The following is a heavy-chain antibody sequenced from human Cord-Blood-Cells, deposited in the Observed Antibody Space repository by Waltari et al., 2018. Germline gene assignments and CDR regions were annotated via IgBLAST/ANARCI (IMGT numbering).Heavy chain of an antibody. CDR1: GGYFSGYY. D-gene: IGHD3-10*01. J-gene: IGHJ4*02. V-gene: IGHV4-34*01. CDR2: INHSGST. Sequence: QVQLQQWGAGLVKPSETLSPTCAVYGGYFSGYYWSWIRQPPGKGLEWNGEINHSGSTNYNPSLKSRVTISVDTSKNQFSLKLSSVTAADTAVYYCGRYGGSGSYYFDYWGQGTLVTVSS. CDR3: GRYGGSGSYYFDY.